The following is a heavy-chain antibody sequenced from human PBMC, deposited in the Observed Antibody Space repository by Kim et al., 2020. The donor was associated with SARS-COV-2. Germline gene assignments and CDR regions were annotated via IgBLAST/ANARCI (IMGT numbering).Heavy chain of an antibody. D-gene: IGHD2-2*01. CDR3: ASDRVVPAAMRERDFDY. CDR1: GFTFSSYS. V-gene: IGHV3-21*01. J-gene: IGHJ4*02. Sequence: GGSLRLSCAASGFTFSSYSMNWVRQAPGKGLEWVSSISSSSSYIYYADSVKGRFTISRDNAKNSLYLQMNSLRAEDTAVYYCASDRVVPAAMRERDFDYWGQGTLVTVSS. CDR2: ISSSSSYI.